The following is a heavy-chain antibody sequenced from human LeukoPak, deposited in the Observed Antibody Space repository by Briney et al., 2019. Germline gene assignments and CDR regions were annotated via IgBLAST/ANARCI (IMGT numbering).Heavy chain of an antibody. CDR2: ISGSGGDT. CDR1: GFTFSSYA. V-gene: IGHV3-23*01. CDR3: ADSNYWYPNDY. D-gene: IGHD4-11*01. Sequence: GGYLRLSCAASGFTFSSYAMRWVRQAPGKGLEWVSSISGSGGDTYYADSVKGRFTSSRDNSKNTLYLQMNSLRAEDTAVYYCADSNYWYPNDYWGQGTLVTVSA. J-gene: IGHJ4*02.